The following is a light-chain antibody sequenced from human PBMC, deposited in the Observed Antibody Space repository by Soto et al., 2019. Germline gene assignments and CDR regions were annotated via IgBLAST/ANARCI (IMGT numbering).Light chain of an antibody. CDR1: QSMGSN. CDR2: GAS. CDR3: QQYGSSPIT. Sequence: EIVMTQSPATMSVSPGERATLSCRASQSMGSNVAWYQQKPGQAPRLLIYGASTRAAGIPARFSGSGSGTDFTLTIRGLEPEDAAVYYCQQYGSSPITFGQGTRLEI. J-gene: IGKJ5*01. V-gene: IGKV3-15*01.